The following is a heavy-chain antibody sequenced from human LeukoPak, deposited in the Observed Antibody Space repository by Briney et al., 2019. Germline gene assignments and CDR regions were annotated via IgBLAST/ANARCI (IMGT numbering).Heavy chain of an antibody. CDR3: AREPGWGSYGLDY. CDR2: MIPIFGTA. D-gene: IGHD3-16*01. J-gene: IGHJ4*02. Sequence: SVSVSCKASGGTFSSYAISGVRQARGQGVEWMGGMIPIFGTANYAQTFQGRVTITADASTSTAYMELSSLRSEDTAVYYCAREPGWGSYGLDYWGQGTLVTVSS. CDR1: GGTFSSYA. V-gene: IGHV1-69*13.